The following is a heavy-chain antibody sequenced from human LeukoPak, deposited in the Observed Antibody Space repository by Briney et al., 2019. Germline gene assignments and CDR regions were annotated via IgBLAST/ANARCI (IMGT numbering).Heavy chain of an antibody. J-gene: IGHJ5*02. CDR1: GFTFNDYY. Sequence: PGGSLRLSCAASGFTFNDYYMSWIRQAPGKGLEWVSCINIGGTNTHYADSVKGRFTISRDNAKKSLYLEMNNLRAEDTAVYYCATDGAGFDTWGQGVLVTVSS. CDR3: ATDGAGFDT. V-gene: IGHV3-11*01. CDR2: INIGGTNT.